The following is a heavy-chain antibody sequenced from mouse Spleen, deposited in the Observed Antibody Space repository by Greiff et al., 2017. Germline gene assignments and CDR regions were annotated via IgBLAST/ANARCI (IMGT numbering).Heavy chain of an antibody. CDR2: IDPSDSYT. D-gene: IGHD3-1*01. CDR3: ESTGTGAY. Sequence: QVQLQQPGAGLVLPGASVKLSCTASGFTFTSYWMPWVKQSPGQGLEWIGEIDPSDSYTYYNQKFKGKTTLAVDKSSSTAYMQLSSLTAEDTADYDWESTGTGAYWGQGTLVTVSA. V-gene: IGHV1-69*01. J-gene: IGHJ3*01. CDR1: GFTFTSYW.